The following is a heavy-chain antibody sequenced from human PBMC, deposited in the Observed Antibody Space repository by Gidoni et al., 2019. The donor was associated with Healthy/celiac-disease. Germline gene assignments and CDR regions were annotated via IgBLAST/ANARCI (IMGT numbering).Heavy chain of an antibody. Sequence: QMQLVQSGPEVKKPGTSVKVSCKASGFTFTSSAVQWVRQARGQRLEWIGWIVVGSGNTNYAQKFQERGTITRDMSTSTAYMELSSLRSEDTAVYYCAAGAYGSGYYYGMDVWGQGTTVTVSS. CDR2: IVVGSGNT. V-gene: IGHV1-58*01. J-gene: IGHJ6*02. CDR1: GFTFTSSA. CDR3: AAGAYGSGYYYGMDV. D-gene: IGHD3-10*01.